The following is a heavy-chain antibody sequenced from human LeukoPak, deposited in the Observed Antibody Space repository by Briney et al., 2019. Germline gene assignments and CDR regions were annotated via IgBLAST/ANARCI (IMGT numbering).Heavy chain of an antibody. D-gene: IGHD3-22*01. CDR2: INPNSGGT. Sequence: ASVKVPCKASGYTLTDYYMHWVRQAPGQGLEWMGRINPNSGGTNYAQRFQGRVTMTRDTSISTVYMELSRLRSDDTAVYYCARVGYYESSGYYEYWGQGTLVTVSS. CDR3: ARVGYYESSGYYEY. V-gene: IGHV1-2*06. CDR1: GYTLTDYY. J-gene: IGHJ4*02.